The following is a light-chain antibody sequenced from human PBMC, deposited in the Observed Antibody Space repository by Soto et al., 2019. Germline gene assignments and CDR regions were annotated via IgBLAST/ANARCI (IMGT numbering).Light chain of an antibody. CDR2: AAS. CDR3: QQSYSTPVFT. CDR1: QSISSY. Sequence: DIQMTQSPSSLSASVGVRVTITCRASQSISSYLNWYQQKPGKAPKLLVYAASSLQSGVPSRFSGSGSGTDFTLTISSLQPEDFVTYYCQQSYSTPVFTFGPGTKVDIK. V-gene: IGKV1-39*01. J-gene: IGKJ3*01.